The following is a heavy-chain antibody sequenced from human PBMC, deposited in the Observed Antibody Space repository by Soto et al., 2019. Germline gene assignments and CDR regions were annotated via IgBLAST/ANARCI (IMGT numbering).Heavy chain of an antibody. CDR3: TGDDFLSGSDYYYYYGMDV. CDR2: IRSKANSYAT. J-gene: IGHJ6*02. D-gene: IGHD3-3*01. CDR1: GFTFSGSA. Sequence: EVQLVESGGGLVQPGGSLKLSCAASGFTFSGSAMQWVRQASGKGLEWVGRIRSKANSYATAYAASVKGRFTISRDDSKNTAYLQMNSLKTEDTAVYYCTGDDFLSGSDYYYYYGMDVWGQGTTVTVSS. V-gene: IGHV3-73*02.